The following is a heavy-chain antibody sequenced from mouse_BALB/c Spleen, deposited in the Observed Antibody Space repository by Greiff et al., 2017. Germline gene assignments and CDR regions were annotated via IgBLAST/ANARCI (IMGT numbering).Heavy chain of an antibody. V-gene: IGHV3-6*02. CDR2: ISYDGSN. CDR1: GYSFTSGYY. D-gene: IGHD2-13*01. J-gene: IGHJ4*01. CDR3: ARSYYGDYYAMDY. Sequence: EVQLQESGPGLVKPSQSLSLTCSVTGYSFTSGYYWNWIRQPPGNKRELMGYISYDGSNNYNPSLKNRISITRDTSKNQLFLKLNTVTTEDTATYYCARSYYGDYYAMDYWGQGTSVTVSS.